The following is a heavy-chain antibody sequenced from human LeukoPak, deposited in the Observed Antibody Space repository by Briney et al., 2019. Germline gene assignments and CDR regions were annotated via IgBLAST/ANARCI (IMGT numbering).Heavy chain of an antibody. CDR3: ARVEGANDY. V-gene: IGHV1-69*05. Sequence: GASVKVSCKASGGTFSSYAISWVRHAPGQGLEWMGRIIPIFGTANYAQKFQGRVTITTDETTSTAYMELSSLRSEDTAVYYCARVEGANDYWGQGTLVTVSS. D-gene: IGHD1-26*01. J-gene: IGHJ4*02. CDR2: IIPIFGTA. CDR1: GGTFSSYA.